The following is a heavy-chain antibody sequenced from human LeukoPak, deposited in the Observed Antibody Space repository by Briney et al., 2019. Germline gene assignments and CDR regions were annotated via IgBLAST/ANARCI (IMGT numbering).Heavy chain of an antibody. CDR1: GYTFTSYG. CDR3: ARGAWSECTY. Sequence: ASVKVSCKTSGYTFTSYGITWVRQAPGQGLEWMGCISGYNGNTNYAQKFQGRVTMTTDTSTSTAYMELRSLRSDDTAVYYCARGAWSECTYWGQGTLVTVSS. V-gene: IGHV1-18*01. D-gene: IGHD3-3*01. CDR2: ISGYNGNT. J-gene: IGHJ4*02.